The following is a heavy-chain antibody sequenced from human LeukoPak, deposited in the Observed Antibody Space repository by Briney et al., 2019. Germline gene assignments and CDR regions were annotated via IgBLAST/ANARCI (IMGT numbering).Heavy chain of an antibody. Sequence: SETLSLTCTVSGGSLKTFYWTWIRQPAGKGLEWIGRVFTSGSTNYNPSLKSRVTMSVDTSKNQFSLNLSSVTAADTAVYYCARVRGSSGYDGNYYYHYMDVWGKGTTVTISS. CDR1: GGSLKTFY. CDR2: VFTSGST. J-gene: IGHJ6*03. V-gene: IGHV4-4*07. CDR3: ARVRGSSGYDGNYYYHYMDV. D-gene: IGHD5-12*01.